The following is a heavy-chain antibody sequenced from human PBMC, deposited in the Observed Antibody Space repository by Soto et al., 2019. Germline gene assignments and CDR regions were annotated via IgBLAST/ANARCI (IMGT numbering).Heavy chain of an antibody. CDR3: ARGRYNYYGSGSPGACFDP. CDR2: MNPNSGNT. Sequence: ASVKVSCKASGYTFTSYDINWVRQATGQGLEWMGWMNPNSGNTGYAQKFQGRVTMTRNTSISTAYMELSSLRSEDTAVYYCARGRYNYYGSGSPGACFDPWGQGTLVPVSS. J-gene: IGHJ5*02. V-gene: IGHV1-8*01. D-gene: IGHD3-10*01. CDR1: GYTFTSYD.